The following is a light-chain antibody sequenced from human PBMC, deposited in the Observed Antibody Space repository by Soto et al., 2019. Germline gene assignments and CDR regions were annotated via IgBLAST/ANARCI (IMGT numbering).Light chain of an antibody. CDR1: SSDVGTYNL. J-gene: IGLJ1*01. V-gene: IGLV2-14*02. CDR2: EVS. Sequence: QSALTQPASVSGSPGQSITISCAGTSSDVGTYNLVSWYQQHPGKAPKLMIYEVSNRPSGVSNRFSGSKSGNTASLTISGLQAEDEADYYCSSYTSSSTLVFGTGTKLTV. CDR3: SSYTSSSTLV.